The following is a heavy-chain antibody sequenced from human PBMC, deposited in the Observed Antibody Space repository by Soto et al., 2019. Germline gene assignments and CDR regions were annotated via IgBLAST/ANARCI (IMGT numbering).Heavy chain of an antibody. CDR3: ARGGSSWSAQYYEH. J-gene: IGHJ1*01. CDR1: GYTFANYG. D-gene: IGHD6-13*01. Sequence: ASVKVSCKASGYTFANYGISWVRQAPGQGPEWMGWISGFNGNTKYARKVQGRVTLTTDTSATTAYMELRGLRSDDTAVYYCARGGSSWSAQYYEHWGQGTLVTVSS. V-gene: IGHV1-18*04. CDR2: ISGFNGNT.